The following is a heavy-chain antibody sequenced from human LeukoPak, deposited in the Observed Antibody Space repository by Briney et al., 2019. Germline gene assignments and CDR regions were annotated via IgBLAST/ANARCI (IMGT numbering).Heavy chain of an antibody. D-gene: IGHD3-16*02. V-gene: IGHV1-24*01. CDR2: FDPEDGET. J-gene: IGHJ4*02. CDR1: GYTLTELS. Sequence: ASVNVSCKVSGYTLTELSMHWVRQAPGKGLEWMGGFDPEDGETIYAQKFQGRVTMTEDTSTDTAYMELSSLRSEDTAVYYCATTPRRYDYVWGSYRHHFDYWGQGTLVTVSS. CDR3: ATTPRRYDYVWGSYRHHFDY.